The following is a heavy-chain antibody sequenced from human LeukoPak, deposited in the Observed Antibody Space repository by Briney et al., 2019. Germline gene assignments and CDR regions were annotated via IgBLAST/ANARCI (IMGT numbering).Heavy chain of an antibody. D-gene: IGHD2-21*02. CDR2: VYTGGIT. J-gene: IGHJ4*02. CDR1: GFTVSSSY. Sequence: GGSLRLSCAASGFTVSSSYMSWVRQAPGKGLEWVSVVYTGGITYYADSVKGRFTISRDNSKNTLHLQINSLRAEDTAVYYCARGYGYCGGVCYDYWGQGTLVTVSS. V-gene: IGHV3-53*01. CDR3: ARGYGYCGGVCYDY.